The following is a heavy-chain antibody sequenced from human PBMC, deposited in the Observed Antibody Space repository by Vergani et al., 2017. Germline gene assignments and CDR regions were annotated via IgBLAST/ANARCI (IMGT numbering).Heavy chain of an antibody. CDR2: IYYSGST. CDR3: ARAYCSGGSCSPFDY. D-gene: IGHD2-15*01. Sequence: QVQLQESGPGLVKPSETLSLTCTVSGGSISSSSYYWGWIRQPPGKGLEWIGSIYYSGSTYYNPSLKSRVTISVDTSKNQFSLKLSSVTAADTAVYYCARAYCSGGSCSPFDYWGQGTLVTVSS. J-gene: IGHJ4*02. V-gene: IGHV4-39*07. CDR1: GGSISSSSYY.